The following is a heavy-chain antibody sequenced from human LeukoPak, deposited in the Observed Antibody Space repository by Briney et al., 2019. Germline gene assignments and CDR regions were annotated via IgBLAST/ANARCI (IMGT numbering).Heavy chain of an antibody. J-gene: IGHJ4*02. D-gene: IGHD3-10*01. CDR2: ISYSGST. CDR3: ARHRYYYGSGSYYSEFDY. Sequence: PSETLSLTCTVSGGSISSYYWSWIRQLPGKGLEWIGYISYSGSTNYNPSLKSRVTISVDTSKNQFSLKLSSVTAADTAVYYCARHRYYYGSGSYYSEFDYWGQGTLVTVSS. V-gene: IGHV4-59*08. CDR1: GGSISSYY.